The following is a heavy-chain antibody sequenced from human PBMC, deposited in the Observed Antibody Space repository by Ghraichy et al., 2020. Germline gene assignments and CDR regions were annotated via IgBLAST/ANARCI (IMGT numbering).Heavy chain of an antibody. CDR1: EFSFKNFE. D-gene: IGHD1-14*01. CDR3: ARDLWEAGKYPGAIDV. J-gene: IGHJ3*01. Sequence: GGSLRLSCAASEFSFKNFEMNWVRQAPGKGLEWVSYISTTGDTIYYADSVKGRFTIFRDNADNSLYLQMNSLRVEDTAIYYCARDLWEAGKYPGAIDVWGQGAVVTVSS. V-gene: IGHV3-48*03. CDR2: ISTTGDTI.